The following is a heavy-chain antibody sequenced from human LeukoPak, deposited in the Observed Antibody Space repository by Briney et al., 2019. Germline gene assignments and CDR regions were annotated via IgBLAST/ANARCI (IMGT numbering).Heavy chain of an antibody. D-gene: IGHD6-6*01. J-gene: IGHJ4*02. Sequence: GASVKVSCKVSVYTLTELAIHWVRQAPGKGLEWMGAFDPEDGGTIYAQKFQGRITLTEDTSTDTAYMELRSLSSEDTAVYYCARGDSEYSSSSSFDYWGQGTLVTVSS. CDR3: ARGDSEYSSSSSFDY. V-gene: IGHV1-24*01. CDR1: VYTLTELA. CDR2: FDPEDGGT.